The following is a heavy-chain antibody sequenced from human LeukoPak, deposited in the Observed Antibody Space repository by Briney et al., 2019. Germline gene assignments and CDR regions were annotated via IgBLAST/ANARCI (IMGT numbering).Heavy chain of an antibody. Sequence: AGRSLRLSCAASGFTFSSYGMHWVRQAPGKGLEWVAVISNDGNNKQYADSVRGRFTISRDNSKNTLYLQMNSLRADDTAVYHCAKDGLMRFFDYWGQGTLVTVSS. CDR1: GFTFSSYG. V-gene: IGHV3-30*18. J-gene: IGHJ4*02. CDR3: AKDGLMRFFDY. CDR2: ISNDGNNK. D-gene: IGHD2-8*01.